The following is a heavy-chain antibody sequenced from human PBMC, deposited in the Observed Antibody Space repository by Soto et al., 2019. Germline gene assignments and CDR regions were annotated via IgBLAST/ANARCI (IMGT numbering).Heavy chain of an antibody. V-gene: IGHV4-34*01. CDR1: GGSFSGVY. Sequence: SETLSLTCAVYGGSFSGVYWNWIRQPPGKGLEWIGEVNLSGSPNYNPSLKSRVTISVDTSKTQVFLNLSSVTAADTAVYYCARDTGRYDRMGYWGQGTLVTVSS. D-gene: IGHD1-1*01. J-gene: IGHJ4*02. CDR3: ARDTGRYDRMGY. CDR2: VNLSGSP.